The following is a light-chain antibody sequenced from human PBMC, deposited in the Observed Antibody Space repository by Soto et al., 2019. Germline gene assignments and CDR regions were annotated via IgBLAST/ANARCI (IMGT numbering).Light chain of an antibody. V-gene: IGLV2-14*01. CDR2: GVS. CDR1: DSDVGGYNY. CDR3: SSFTSSITPHVL. J-gene: IGLJ2*01. Sequence: QSVLTQPASVSGSPGQSITISCTGTDSDVGGYNYVSWYQQHPGKAPKLLIYGVSDRPSGVSNRFSGSKSANTASLTISGLQAEDEADYYCSSFTSSITPHVLFGGGTKLTVL.